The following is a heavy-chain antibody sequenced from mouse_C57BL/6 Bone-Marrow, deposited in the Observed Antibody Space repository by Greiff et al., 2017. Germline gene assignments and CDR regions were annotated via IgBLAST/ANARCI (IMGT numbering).Heavy chain of an antibody. Sequence: EVMLVESGGDLVKPGGSLKLSCAASGFTFSSYGMSWVRQTPDKRLEWVASISSGGSYTYYPDSVKGRFTISRDKAQNTLYMHMSSLKSEDTAMYYCARHAHYWVDYCGQGTSVTVSS. J-gene: IGHJ4*01. D-gene: IGHD1-2*01. CDR3: ARHAHYWVDY. CDR2: ISSGGSYT. CDR1: GFTFSSYG. V-gene: IGHV5-6*01.